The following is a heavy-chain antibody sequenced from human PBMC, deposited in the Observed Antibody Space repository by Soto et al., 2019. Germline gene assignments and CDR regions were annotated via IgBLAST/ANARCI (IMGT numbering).Heavy chain of an antibody. D-gene: IGHD2-2*01. V-gene: IGHV1-8*01. CDR1: GYSLTSYD. CDR2: MNPNSGNT. J-gene: IGHJ6*04. Sequence: GASVEVSCKASGYSLTSYDINWVRQATGQGLEWMGWMNPNSGNTGYAQKFQGRVTMTRNTSISTAYMELSSLRSEDTALYYCARGTQHRSLIPAEMDVWGKGTTVTVSS. CDR3: ARGTQHRSLIPAEMDV.